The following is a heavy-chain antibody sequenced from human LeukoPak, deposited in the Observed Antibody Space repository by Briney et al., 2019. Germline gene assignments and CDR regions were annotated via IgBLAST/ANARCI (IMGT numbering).Heavy chain of an antibody. Sequence: ASVKVSCKASGYTFTDSYVHWVQQAPGQGLEWMGWINPNSGGTNFAQKFQGRVTMTRDTSISTAYMALSRLRSDDAAVYYCARDPGDWELQKGFDYWGQGTLVTVSS. V-gene: IGHV1-2*02. CDR1: GYTFTDSY. J-gene: IGHJ4*02. CDR2: INPNSGGT. D-gene: IGHD1-7*01. CDR3: ARDPGDWELQKGFDY.